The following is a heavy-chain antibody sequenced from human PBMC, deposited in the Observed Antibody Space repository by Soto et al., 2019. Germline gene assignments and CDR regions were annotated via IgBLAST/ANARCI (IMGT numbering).Heavy chain of an antibody. CDR2: ISYDGSNK. CDR1: GFTFSSYD. D-gene: IGHD1-7*01. CDR3: AKVITGTFYYFDY. J-gene: IGHJ4*02. Sequence: SLRLSCAASGFTFSSYDMHWVRQAPGKGLEWVAVISYDGSNKYYADSVKGRFTISRDNSKNTLYLQMNSLRAEDTAVYYCAKVITGTFYYFDYWGQGTLVTVSS. V-gene: IGHV3-30*18.